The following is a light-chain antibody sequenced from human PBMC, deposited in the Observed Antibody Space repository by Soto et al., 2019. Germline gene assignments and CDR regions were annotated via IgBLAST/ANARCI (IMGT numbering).Light chain of an antibody. V-gene: IGKV3-20*01. CDR2: GAS. CDR1: QSVSSSY. J-gene: IGKJ1*01. CDR3: QQYSSSPWT. Sequence: EIVLTQSPGTLSLSPGERATLSCRASQSVSSSYLARYQQKPGQAPRLLLYGASSRATGVPDRFSGSGSGTDFTLSISRLEPEDFAVYSCQQYSSSPWTFGQGTKVEIK.